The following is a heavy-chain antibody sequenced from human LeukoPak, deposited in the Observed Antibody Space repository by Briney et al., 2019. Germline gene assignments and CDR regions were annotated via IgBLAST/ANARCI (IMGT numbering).Heavy chain of an antibody. Sequence: GGTLRLSCVVSGFTFSSYGMAWVRQAPGQGLEWVAVISVSATATNYAASVKGRFTISRDDSKDTLYLQMNSLRVEDTAAYYCVKEGGFRIPFDYWGQGTLVTVSS. D-gene: IGHD2-15*01. CDR3: VKEGGFRIPFDY. V-gene: IGHV3-23*01. CDR2: ISVSATAT. J-gene: IGHJ4*02. CDR1: GFTFSSYG.